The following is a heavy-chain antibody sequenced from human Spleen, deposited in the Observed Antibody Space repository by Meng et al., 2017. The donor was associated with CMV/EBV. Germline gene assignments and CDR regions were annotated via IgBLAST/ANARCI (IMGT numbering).Heavy chain of an antibody. CDR3: ARGLADIVVVPIDY. Sequence: ASVFTFSSYAMHWVRQAPGKGLEYVSAISSNGGSTYYADSVKGRFTISRDNSKNTLYLQMGSLRAEDMAVYYCARGLADIVVVPIDYWGQGTLVTVSS. V-gene: IGHV3-64*02. CDR1: VFTFSSYA. J-gene: IGHJ4*02. CDR2: ISSNGGST. D-gene: IGHD2-2*01.